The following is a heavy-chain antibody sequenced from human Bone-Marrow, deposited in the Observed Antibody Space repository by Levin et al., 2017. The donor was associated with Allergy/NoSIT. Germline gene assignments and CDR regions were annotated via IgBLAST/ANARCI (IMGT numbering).Heavy chain of an antibody. CDR2: IYGGGST. Sequence: GGSLRLSCAASGFTVSTSYMTWVRQAPGKGLEWVSIIYGGGSTFYADSVKGRFTISRDNSKNTLYLQMHSLRDDDTAVYYCARVGVGTVAGNYFDDWGQGTLVTVSS. V-gene: IGHV3-53*01. CDR3: ARVGVGTVAGNYFDD. D-gene: IGHD6-19*01. J-gene: IGHJ4*02. CDR1: GFTVSTSY.